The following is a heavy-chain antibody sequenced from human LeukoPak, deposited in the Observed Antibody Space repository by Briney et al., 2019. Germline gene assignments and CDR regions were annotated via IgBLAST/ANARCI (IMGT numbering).Heavy chain of an antibody. J-gene: IGHJ4*02. Sequence: PSETLSLTCTVSGGSISSSSYYWGWIRQPPGKGLEWIESIYYSGSTYYNPSLKSRVTISVDTSKNQFSLKLSPVTAADTAVYYCARDFVAAAGIGYYFDYWGQGTLVTVSS. CDR3: ARDFVAAAGIGYYFDY. CDR1: GGSISSSSYY. V-gene: IGHV4-39*02. D-gene: IGHD6-13*01. CDR2: IYYSGST.